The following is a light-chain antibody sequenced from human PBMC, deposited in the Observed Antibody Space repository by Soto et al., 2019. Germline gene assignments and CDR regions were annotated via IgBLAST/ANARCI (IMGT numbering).Light chain of an antibody. CDR1: QSISTW. CDR3: QQYNSYRCT. Sequence: DIQMTQSPSTLSASVGDRVTITCRASQSISTWLAWYQQQAGKVPKVLIYKASSVERGVSSRFRGSGSGTEFNLTLSNLQPDDVAAYFLQQYNSYRCTFVPGTKVEIK. V-gene: IGKV1-5*03. CDR2: KAS. J-gene: IGKJ1*01.